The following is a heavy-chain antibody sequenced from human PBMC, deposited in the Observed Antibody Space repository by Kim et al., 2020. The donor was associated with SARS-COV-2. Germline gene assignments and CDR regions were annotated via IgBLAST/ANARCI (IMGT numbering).Heavy chain of an antibody. J-gene: IGHJ4*02. D-gene: IGHD3-9*01. V-gene: IGHV4-31*03. Sequence: SETLSLTCTVSGGSISSGGYYWSWIRQHPGKGLEWIGYIYYSGSTYYNPSLKSRVTISVDTSKNQFSLKLSSVTAADTAVYYCARGLAPNPDRDYDILTGYYSRGVIGSFDYWGQGTLVTVSS. CDR1: GGSISSGGYY. CDR3: ARGLAPNPDRDYDILTGYYSRGVIGSFDY. CDR2: IYYSGST.